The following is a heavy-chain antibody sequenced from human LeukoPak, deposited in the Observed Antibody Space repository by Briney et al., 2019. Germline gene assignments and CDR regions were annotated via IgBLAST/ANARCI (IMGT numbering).Heavy chain of an antibody. Sequence: SEALSLTCTVSGGSISSSSYYWGWIRQPPGKGLEWIGRIHTSGSTNYNASLKSRVSMSVDTSKNQFSLKLSSVTAADTAVYYCARGLGNYGSGSYLGPYYFDYWGQGTLVTVSS. CDR2: IHTSGST. CDR1: GGSISSSSYY. J-gene: IGHJ4*02. D-gene: IGHD3-10*01. V-gene: IGHV4-39*07. CDR3: ARGLGNYGSGSYLGPYYFDY.